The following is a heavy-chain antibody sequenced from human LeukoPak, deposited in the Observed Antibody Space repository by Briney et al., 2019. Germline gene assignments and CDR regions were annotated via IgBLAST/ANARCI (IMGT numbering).Heavy chain of an antibody. J-gene: IGHJ4*02. CDR3: ARDQGGSYGIALGY. Sequence: GSVKVSCKASGYTFTGYYMHWVRQAPGQGLEWMGWINPNSGGTNYAQKFQGRVTMTTDTSTSTAYMELRSLRSDDTAVYYCARDQGGSYGIALGYWGQGTLVTVSS. CDR1: GYTFTGYY. CDR2: INPNSGGT. D-gene: IGHD1-26*01. V-gene: IGHV1-2*02.